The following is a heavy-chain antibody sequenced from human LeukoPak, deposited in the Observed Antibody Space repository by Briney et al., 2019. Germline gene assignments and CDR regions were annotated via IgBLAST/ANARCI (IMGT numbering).Heavy chain of an antibody. J-gene: IGHJ4*02. CDR2: MYNSGST. CDR3: ARHGGSYSYDY. CDR1: GGSISSYY. D-gene: IGHD1-26*01. V-gene: IGHV4-59*08. Sequence: SETLSLTCSVSGGSISSYYWSWLRQSPGKGLEWIGYMYNSGSTNYNPSLKSRVTISVDMSKNQFSLKLSAVTAADTAAYYCARHGGSYSYDYWGQGTLVTVSS.